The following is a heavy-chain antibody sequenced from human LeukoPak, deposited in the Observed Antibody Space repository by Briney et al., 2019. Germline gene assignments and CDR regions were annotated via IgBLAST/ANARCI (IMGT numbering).Heavy chain of an antibody. CDR3: ARDRVYDSSGYLGFDP. Sequence: GASVKVSCKASGYTFTSYGISWVRQAPGQGLEWMGWISAYNGNTNYAQKLQGRVTMTTDTSTSTAYMELRSLRSDDTAVYYCARDRVYDSSGYLGFDPWGQGTLVTVSS. J-gene: IGHJ5*02. CDR1: GYTFTSYG. CDR2: ISAYNGNT. V-gene: IGHV1-18*01. D-gene: IGHD3-22*01.